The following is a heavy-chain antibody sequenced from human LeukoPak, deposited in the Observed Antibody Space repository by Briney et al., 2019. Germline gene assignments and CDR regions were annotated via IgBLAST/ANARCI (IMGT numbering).Heavy chain of an antibody. D-gene: IGHD3-10*02. CDR2: INTDGSST. V-gene: IGHV3-74*01. J-gene: IGHJ3*02. CDR3: ATRLFDVPNKI. CDR1: GFTFSSYW. Sequence: SGGSLRLSCAASGFTFSSYWMHWVRHAPGEGLVWVSRINTDGSSTNYADSVKGRFTISRDNAKNMLYLQMNSLRAEATAVYSCATRLFDVPNKIWGQGTMVTVSS.